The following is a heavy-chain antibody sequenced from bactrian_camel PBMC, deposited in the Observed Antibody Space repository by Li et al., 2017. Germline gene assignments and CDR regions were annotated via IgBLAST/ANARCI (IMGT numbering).Heavy chain of an antibody. D-gene: IGHD6*01. CDR1: GYTRNGAD. J-gene: IGHJ4*01. CDR2: ITSSGWP. V-gene: IGHV3S53*01. Sequence: HVQLVESGGGSVQAGGSLRLSCTASGYTRNGADMGWYRQSPGNECELVSGITSSGWPYTAAASVRGRFAISQDNAKNTVYLQMNSLKSEATALYYCATGGPYSSRTALSYWGQGTQVTVS. CDR3: ATGGPYSSRTALSY.